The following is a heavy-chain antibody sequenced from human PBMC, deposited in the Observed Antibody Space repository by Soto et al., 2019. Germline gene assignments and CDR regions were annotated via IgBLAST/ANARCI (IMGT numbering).Heavy chain of an antibody. J-gene: IGHJ6*02. Sequence: ASVKVSCKASGYTFTSYGISWVRQAPGQVLEWMGWISAYNGNTNYAQKLQGRVTMTTDTSTSTAYMELRSLRSDDTAVYYCARVENTIFGVVITYYYYGMDVWGQGTTVTVSS. CDR1: GYTFTSYG. V-gene: IGHV1-18*04. CDR3: ARVENTIFGVVITYYYYGMDV. CDR2: ISAYNGNT. D-gene: IGHD3-3*01.